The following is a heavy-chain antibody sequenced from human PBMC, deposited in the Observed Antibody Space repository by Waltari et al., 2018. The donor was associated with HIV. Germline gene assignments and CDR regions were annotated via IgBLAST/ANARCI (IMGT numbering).Heavy chain of an antibody. CDR2: INHSGRT. CDR1: GGSFSDYR. D-gene: IGHD1-1*01. J-gene: IGHJ6*02. Sequence: QVQLQQWGAGLLKPSETLSLTCAVYGGSFSDYRWIWIRQPPGKGLEWIGEINHSGRTNYNPSLKSRVTMSLDTSKSQCSLKLSSVTAADTAVYYCARRRMESYGMDVWGQGTTVTVAS. V-gene: IGHV4-34*01. CDR3: ARRRMESYGMDV.